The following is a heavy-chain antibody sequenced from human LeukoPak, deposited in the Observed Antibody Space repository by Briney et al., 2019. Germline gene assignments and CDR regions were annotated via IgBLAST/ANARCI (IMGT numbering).Heavy chain of an antibody. CDR3: ARGVNYFVLEY. CDR2: ISVSGAGT. D-gene: IGHD3-10*02. J-gene: IGHJ4*02. Sequence: PGGSLRLSCAASGFTFSTYAMSWVCQAPGKGLEWVSAISVSGAGTYYADSVKGRFTISRDNSKNTLYLQMNSLSAEDTAVYYCARGVNYFVLEYWGQGTLVTVSS. CDR1: GFTFSTYA. V-gene: IGHV3-23*01.